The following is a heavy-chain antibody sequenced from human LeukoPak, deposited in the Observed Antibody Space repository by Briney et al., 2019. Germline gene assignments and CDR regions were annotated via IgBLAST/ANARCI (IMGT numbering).Heavy chain of an antibody. J-gene: IGHJ6*02. V-gene: IGHV1-2*06. Sequence: RASVKVSCKASGYTFTGYYMHWVRQAPGQGLEWMGRINPNSGGTNYAQKFQGSVTMTRDTSISTAYMELSRLRSDDTAVYYCARDTAVTTFYYYYYGMDVWGQGTTVTVSS. CDR2: INPNSGGT. CDR3: ARDTAVTTFYYYYYGMDV. CDR1: GYTFTGYY. D-gene: IGHD4-17*01.